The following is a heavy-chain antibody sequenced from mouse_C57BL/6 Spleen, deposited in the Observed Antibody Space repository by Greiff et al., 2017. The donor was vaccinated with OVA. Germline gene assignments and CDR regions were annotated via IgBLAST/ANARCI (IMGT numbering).Heavy chain of an antibody. Sequence: EVKLVESGGDLVKPGGSLKLSCAASGFTFSSYGMSWVRQTPDKRLEWVATISSGGSYTYYPDSVKGRFTISRDNAKNTLYLQMSSLKSEDTAMYYCARLDYYGNYGTGEDYWGQGTSVTVSS. J-gene: IGHJ4*01. CDR3: ARLDYYGNYGTGEDY. CDR1: GFTFSSYG. D-gene: IGHD2-1*01. CDR2: ISSGGSYT. V-gene: IGHV5-6*01.